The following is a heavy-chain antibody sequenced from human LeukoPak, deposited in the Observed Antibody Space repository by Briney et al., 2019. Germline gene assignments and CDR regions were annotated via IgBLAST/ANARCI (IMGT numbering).Heavy chain of an antibody. CDR1: GGSISNYY. V-gene: IGHV4-4*07. CDR2: IYTSGST. Sequence: QSSETLSLTCTVSGGSISNYYWSWIRQPAGKGLEWVGRIYTSGSTNYNPSLKSRVTMSVDTSKNQFSLRLSSVTAADTAVYYCARRRRIGAVGTDAFDVWGQGTMVTVSS. J-gene: IGHJ3*01. CDR3: ARRRRIGAVGTDAFDV. D-gene: IGHD6-13*01.